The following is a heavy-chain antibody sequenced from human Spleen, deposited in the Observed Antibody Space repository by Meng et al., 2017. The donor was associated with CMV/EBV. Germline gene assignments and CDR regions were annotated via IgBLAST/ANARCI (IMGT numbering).Heavy chain of an antibody. CDR2: ISGSGGST. V-gene: IGHV3-23*01. CDR1: GFTFSSFT. Sequence: GGSLRLSCAASGFTFSSFTMNWVRQAPGKGLEWVSAISGSGGSTYDADSVKGRFTISRDNAKNTLYLQMTSLRAEDTAVYYCAKGRNSSSPSSYGMDVWGQGTTVTVSS. J-gene: IGHJ6*02. D-gene: IGHD2-2*01. CDR3: AKGRNSSSPSSYGMDV.